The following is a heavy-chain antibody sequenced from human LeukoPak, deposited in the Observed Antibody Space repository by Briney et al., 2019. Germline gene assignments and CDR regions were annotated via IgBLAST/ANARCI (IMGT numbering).Heavy chain of an antibody. D-gene: IGHD3-22*01. J-gene: IGHJ4*02. V-gene: IGHV3-48*01. CDR1: GFIFSSYA. CDR3: ARGGFGMIVEGGFDY. CDR2: ISSDSGTI. Sequence: GGSLRLSCAASGFIFSSYAMNWVRQAPGKGLEWISYISSDSGTIYYADSMKGRFTISRDNARNSLYLQMNSLRAEDTAVYYCARGGFGMIVEGGFDYWGQGTLVTVSS.